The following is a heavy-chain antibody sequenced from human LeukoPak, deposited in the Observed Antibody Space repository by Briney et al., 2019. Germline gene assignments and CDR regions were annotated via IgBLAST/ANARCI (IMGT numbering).Heavy chain of an antibody. CDR2: IRYDGSNK. J-gene: IGHJ4*02. CDR3: AKDADDYYGSGSCFDY. D-gene: IGHD3-10*01. Sequence: GGSLRLSCAASGFSFRSYGMHWVRQAPGKGLEWVAFIRYDGSNKYYADSVKGRFTISRDNSKNTLYLQMNSLRAEDTAVYYCAKDADDYYGSGSCFDYWGQGTLVTVSS. CDR1: GFSFRSYG. V-gene: IGHV3-30*02.